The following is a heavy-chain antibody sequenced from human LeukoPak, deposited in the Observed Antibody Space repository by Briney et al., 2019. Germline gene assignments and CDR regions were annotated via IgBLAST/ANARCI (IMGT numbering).Heavy chain of an antibody. CDR2: ISWNSGSI. J-gene: IGHJ4*02. Sequence: TGGSLRLSCAASGFTFDDYAMHWVRQAPGKGLEWVSGISWNSGSIGCADSVKGRFTISRDNAKNSLYLQMNSLRAEDTALYYCAKDTCSSTSCSFDYWGQGTLVTVSS. V-gene: IGHV3-9*01. CDR3: AKDTCSSTSCSFDY. CDR1: GFTFDDYA. D-gene: IGHD2-2*01.